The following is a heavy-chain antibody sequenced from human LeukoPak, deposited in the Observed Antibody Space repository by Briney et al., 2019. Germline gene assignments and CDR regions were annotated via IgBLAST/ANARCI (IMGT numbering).Heavy chain of an antibody. D-gene: IGHD6-19*01. CDR2: IRYDGSNK. J-gene: IGHJ3*02. Sequence: GGSLRLSCAASGFTFSSYGMHWVRQAPGKGLEWVAFIRYDGSNKYYADSVKGRFTISRDNSKNTLYLQMNSLRAEDTAVYYCARDSLDSSGWYHDAFDIWGQGTMVTVSS. CDR1: GFTFSSYG. CDR3: ARDSLDSSGWYHDAFDI. V-gene: IGHV3-30*02.